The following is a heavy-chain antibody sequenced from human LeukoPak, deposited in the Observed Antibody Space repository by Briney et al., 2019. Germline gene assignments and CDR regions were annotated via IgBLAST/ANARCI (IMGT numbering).Heavy chain of an antibody. D-gene: IGHD3-16*02. CDR2: IKQDGSEK. CDR1: GFTFSSYW. J-gene: IGHJ4*02. Sequence: GGSLRLSCAASGFTFSSYWMSWVRQAPGKGLEWVANIKQDGSEKYYVDSVKGRFTISRDNAKNSLYLQMNSLRAEDTAVYYCARTPFTFGGVIVKAPGFDYWGQGTLVTVSS. V-gene: IGHV3-7*01. CDR3: ARTPFTFGGVIVKAPGFDY.